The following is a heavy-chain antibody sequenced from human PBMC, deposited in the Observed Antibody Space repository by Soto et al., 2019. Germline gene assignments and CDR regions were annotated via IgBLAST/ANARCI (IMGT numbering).Heavy chain of an antibody. J-gene: IGHJ4*02. CDR1: GGTFSSYA. CDR2: IIPIFGTA. V-gene: IGHV1-69*13. D-gene: IGHD3-22*01. Sequence: XSVKVSCKASGGTFSSYAISWVRQAPGQGLEWMGGIIPIFGTANYAQKFQGRVTITADESTSTAYMELSSLRSEDTAVYYCARGLYAQYHDSSGYRGYWGQGTLVTVSS. CDR3: ARGLYAQYHDSSGYRGY.